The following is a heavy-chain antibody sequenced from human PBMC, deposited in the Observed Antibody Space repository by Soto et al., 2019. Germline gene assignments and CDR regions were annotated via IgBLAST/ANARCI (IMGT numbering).Heavy chain of an antibody. V-gene: IGHV3-11*04. Sequence: SLRLSCAASGFTFSDYYMSWIRQAPGKGLEWVSYISSSGSTIYYADSVKGRFTISRDNAKNSLYLQMNSLRAEDTAVYYCARARIDSSSWYGYFDYWGQGTLVTVSS. D-gene: IGHD6-13*01. CDR2: ISSSGSTI. CDR3: ARARIDSSSWYGYFDY. CDR1: GFTFSDYY. J-gene: IGHJ4*02.